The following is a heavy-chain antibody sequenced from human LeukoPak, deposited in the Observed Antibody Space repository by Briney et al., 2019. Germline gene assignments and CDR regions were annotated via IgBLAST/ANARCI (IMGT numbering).Heavy chain of an antibody. Sequence: GGSLRLSCAASGFTFSSYSMNWVRQAPGKGLEWVSSISGSSSYIYYADSVKGRFTISRDNARNSLYLQMNSLRAEDTAVYYCARITRDVYNYFDYWGQGTLVTVSS. CDR3: ARITRDVYNYFDY. J-gene: IGHJ4*02. D-gene: IGHD5-24*01. CDR2: ISGSSSYI. V-gene: IGHV3-21*01. CDR1: GFTFSSYS.